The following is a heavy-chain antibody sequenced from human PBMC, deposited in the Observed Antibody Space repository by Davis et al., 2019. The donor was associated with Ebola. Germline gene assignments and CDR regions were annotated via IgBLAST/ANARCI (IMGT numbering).Heavy chain of an antibody. Sequence: TLSLTCTVSGGSISGYYWSWIRQSAGKGLEWIGRIYSSGNINYNPSLQSRVTMSVDTSKNRFSLNLTSVTAADTAIYYCAREPARAVWGKGITVIVSS. CDR1: GGSISGYY. CDR2: IYSSGNI. V-gene: IGHV4-4*07. CDR3: AREPARAV. J-gene: IGHJ6*04.